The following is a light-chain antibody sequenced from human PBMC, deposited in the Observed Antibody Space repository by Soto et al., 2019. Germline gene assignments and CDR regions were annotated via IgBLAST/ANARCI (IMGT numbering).Light chain of an antibody. J-gene: IGLJ1*01. CDR2: DVS. CDR1: VGL. Sequence: QSVLTQPASVSGSPGQSITVSCTAAVGLVSWYQQHPGKVPKLIIYDVSERPSGVPDRFSASKSGNTASLTISGLQAEDEADYYCSSYAGNYVYVFGSGTKVTLL. CDR3: SSYAGNYVYV. V-gene: IGLV2-23*02.